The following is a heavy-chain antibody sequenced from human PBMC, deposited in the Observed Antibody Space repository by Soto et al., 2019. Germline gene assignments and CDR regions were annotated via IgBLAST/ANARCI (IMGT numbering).Heavy chain of an antibody. J-gene: IGHJ4*02. V-gene: IGHV3-23*01. CDR2: ISGSDGST. D-gene: IGHD6-13*01. Sequence: EVQLLESGGGLVQPGGSLRLSCAASGFTFSSYAMNWVRQAPGKGLEWVSVISGSDGSTYYADSVKGWFTISRDNSKNTLNLQMNSLRAEDTAVYYCARRSSSLYFDYWGQGTLVTVSS. CDR3: ARRSSSLYFDY. CDR1: GFTFSSYA.